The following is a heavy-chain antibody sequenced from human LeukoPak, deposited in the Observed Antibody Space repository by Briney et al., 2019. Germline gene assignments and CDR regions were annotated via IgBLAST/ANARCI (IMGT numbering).Heavy chain of an antibody. CDR2: INHSVST. CDR1: GRSFSGYY. Sequence: SETLSLTRAVYGRSFSGYYWSWIRQPPGKGLEWIGEINHSVSTNYNPSLKSRVTISVDTSKNQFSLKLSSVTAADTAVYYCATYYYDSSGYSLFDYWGQGTLVTVSS. D-gene: IGHD3-22*01. CDR3: ATYYYDSSGYSLFDY. V-gene: IGHV4-34*01. J-gene: IGHJ4*02.